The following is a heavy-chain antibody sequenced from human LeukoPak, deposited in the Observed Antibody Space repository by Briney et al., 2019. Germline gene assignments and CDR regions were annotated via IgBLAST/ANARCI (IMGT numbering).Heavy chain of an antibody. CDR1: GYSFTSYW. Sequence: GESLKISCKGSGYSFTSYWIGWVRQMPGKGLEWMGIIYPGDSDTRYSPSFQGQVTISADKSISTAYLQWSSLKASDTAMYYCARQVGSGWYEDYFDYWGQGTLVTVSS. V-gene: IGHV5-51*01. CDR2: IYPGDSDT. J-gene: IGHJ4*02. CDR3: ARQVGSGWYEDYFDY. D-gene: IGHD6-19*01.